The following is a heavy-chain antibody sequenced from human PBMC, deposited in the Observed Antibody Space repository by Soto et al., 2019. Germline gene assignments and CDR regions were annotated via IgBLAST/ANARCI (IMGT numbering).Heavy chain of an antibody. J-gene: IGHJ4*02. CDR2: VYYTGNT. CDR3: ARRVDYVWGSYRYSPYFDY. CDR1: GGSISTSS. D-gene: IGHD3-16*02. Sequence: SETLSLTCTVSGGSISTSSWNWIRQAPGKGLEWIGCVYYTGNTNYNPSLKSRVTISVDTSKNQSSLKLSSVTAADTAVYYCARRVDYVWGSYRYSPYFDYWGQGTLVTVSS. V-gene: IGHV4-59*08.